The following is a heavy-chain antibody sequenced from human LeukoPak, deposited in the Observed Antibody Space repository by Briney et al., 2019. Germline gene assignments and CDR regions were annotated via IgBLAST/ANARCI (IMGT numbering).Heavy chain of an antibody. Sequence: ASVKVSCKASGYTFTNYYIHWVRQAPGQGLEWMGWINPNSGGTNYAQKFQGRVTMTRDTSISTAYMELSRLRSDDTAVYYCARGRYTMVRGVIGRDTDYYYYSYMDVWGKGTTVTISS. J-gene: IGHJ6*03. CDR3: ARGRYTMVRGVIGRDTDYYYYSYMDV. V-gene: IGHV1-2*02. D-gene: IGHD3-10*01. CDR1: GYTFTNYY. CDR2: INPNSGGT.